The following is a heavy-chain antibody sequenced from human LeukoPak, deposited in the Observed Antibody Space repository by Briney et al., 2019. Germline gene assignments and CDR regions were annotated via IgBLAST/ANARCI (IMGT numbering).Heavy chain of an antibody. J-gene: IGHJ3*02. D-gene: IGHD6-13*01. CDR3: ARKQDDAFDI. Sequence: SSETLSLTCSVSGVSINSGNYYWSWIRQPAEKGLEWIGRVYSTGSTNYNPSLKSRVTMSVDTSKNQFSLKLSSVTAADTAVYYCARKQDDAFDIWGQGTMVTVSS. CDR2: VYSTGST. V-gene: IGHV4-61*02. CDR1: GVSINSGNYY.